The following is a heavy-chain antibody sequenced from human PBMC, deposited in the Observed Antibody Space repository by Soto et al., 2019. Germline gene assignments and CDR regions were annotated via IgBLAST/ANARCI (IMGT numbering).Heavy chain of an antibody. CDR3: ARTVCSSASCYGYYYYGLDV. CDR1: GDSISSTNNY. CDR2: IYHSGST. Sequence: QVQLQESGPGLVKPSQTLSLTCTVSGDSISSTNNYWSWIRQHPGKGLEWIGYIYHSGSTYYNPSLKSRPAISVDTSKNQFSLKLSSVTAADTAVYYCARTVCSSASCYGYYYYGLDVWGQGTTVTVSS. V-gene: IGHV4-31*03. D-gene: IGHD2-2*01. J-gene: IGHJ6*02.